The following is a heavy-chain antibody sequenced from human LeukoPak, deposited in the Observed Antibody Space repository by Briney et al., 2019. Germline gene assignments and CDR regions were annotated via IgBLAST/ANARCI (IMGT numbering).Heavy chain of an antibody. Sequence: GGSLRLSCAASGFTFDDYGMSWVRHAPGKGLEWVSSINWNGGSTGYADSVKGRFTISRDNAKNSLYLQMNSLRAEDTALYYCARDQGLSSYYYYMDVWGKGTTVTVSS. CDR2: INWNGGST. CDR1: GFTFDDYG. D-gene: IGHD3/OR15-3a*01. CDR3: ARDQGLSSYYYYMDV. J-gene: IGHJ6*03. V-gene: IGHV3-20*04.